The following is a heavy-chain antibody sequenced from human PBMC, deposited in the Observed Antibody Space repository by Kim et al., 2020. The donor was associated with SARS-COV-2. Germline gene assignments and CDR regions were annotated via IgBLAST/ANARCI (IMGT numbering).Heavy chain of an antibody. CDR1: GFTFSSYA. D-gene: IGHD2-21*01. CDR3: VRVIYYYYGMDV. Sequence: GGSLRLSCAASGFTFSSYAMSWVRQAPGKGLEWVSVIYSGGSSTYYAGSVKGRFTISRDNSKNTLYLQMKSLRAEDTAVYYCVRVIYYYYGMDVWGQGTTVTVSS. J-gene: IGHJ6*02. CDR2: IYSGGSST. V-gene: IGHV3-23*03.